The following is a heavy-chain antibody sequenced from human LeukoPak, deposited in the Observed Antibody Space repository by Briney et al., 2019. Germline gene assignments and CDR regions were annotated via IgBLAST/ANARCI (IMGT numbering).Heavy chain of an antibody. Sequence: GGSLRLSCGASGFTFSKYAMSWVRQAPGKGLEWVSGVSGSGGVTYYADSVKGRFTISRDNSKDTLHLQMNSLRAEDTAVYYCATFLAVIAARDSLYFQHWGQGTLVSVSS. CDR3: ATFLAVIAARDSLYFQH. CDR2: VSGSGGVT. CDR1: GFTFSKYA. J-gene: IGHJ1*01. D-gene: IGHD6-6*01. V-gene: IGHV3-23*01.